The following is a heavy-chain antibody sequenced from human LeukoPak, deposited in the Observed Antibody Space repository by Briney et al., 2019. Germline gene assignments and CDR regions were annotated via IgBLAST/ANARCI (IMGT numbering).Heavy chain of an antibody. CDR1: GGTFSSYA. D-gene: IGHD2-8*01. V-gene: IGHV1-69*06. J-gene: IGHJ6*03. CDR3: ARPRGNDYNYYMDV. CDR2: IIPIFGTA. Sequence: ASVKVSCKASGGTFSSYAISWVRQAPGQGLEWMGGIIPIFGTANYAQKFQGRVTITADKSTSTAYMELSSLRSEDTAVYYCARPRGNDYNYYMDVWGKGTTVTVSS.